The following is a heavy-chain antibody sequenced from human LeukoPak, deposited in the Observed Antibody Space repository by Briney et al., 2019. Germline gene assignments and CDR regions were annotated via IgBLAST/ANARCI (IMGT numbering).Heavy chain of an antibody. CDR3: ARDDDIGFGESYFNY. CDR2: IYESGST. CDR1: GGSISGYY. J-gene: IGHJ4*02. V-gene: IGHV4-59*12. D-gene: IGHD3-10*01. Sequence: SETLSLTCTVSGGSISGYYWSWIRQPPGQELEWVGYIYESGSTGYNPSPRSRVTISRDTAKNQASLKLSSVTAAGTAVYYCARDDDIGFGESYFNYWGQGTLVTVSS.